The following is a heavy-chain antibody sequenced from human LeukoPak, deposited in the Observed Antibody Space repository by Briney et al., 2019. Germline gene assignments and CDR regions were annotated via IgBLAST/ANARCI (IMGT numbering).Heavy chain of an antibody. CDR1: GFTFSSYG. D-gene: IGHD3-16*01. Sequence: GGSLRLSCAASGFTFSSYGMSWVRQAPGKGLEWVSAITATSSSTHDADSVQGRFTISRDNSQNTLYLQMSSLRAEDTAVYYCATGRDYAFTYWGQGTMVTVSS. V-gene: IGHV3-23*01. CDR3: ATGRDYAFTY. CDR2: ITATSSST. J-gene: IGHJ3*01.